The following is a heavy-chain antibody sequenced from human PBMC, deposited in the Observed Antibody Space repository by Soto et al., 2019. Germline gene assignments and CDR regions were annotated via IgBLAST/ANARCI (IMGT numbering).Heavy chain of an antibody. D-gene: IGHD6-13*01. J-gene: IGHJ4*02. Sequence: SETLSLTCTVSSDSISSYYLSWIRQPPGKRLEWIGYISYSGSTDYNPSLKSRVTISGDTSKNQFSLKVSSVTAADTAVYYCARGTSWQLPFDYWGQGTLVTVYS. CDR1: SDSISSYY. CDR3: ARGTSWQLPFDY. V-gene: IGHV4-59*01. CDR2: ISYSGST.